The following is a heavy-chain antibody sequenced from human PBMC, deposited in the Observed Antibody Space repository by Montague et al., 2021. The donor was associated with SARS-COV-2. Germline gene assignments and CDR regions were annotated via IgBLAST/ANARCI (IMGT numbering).Heavy chain of an antibody. V-gene: IGHV4-34*01. Sequence: SETLSLTCAVYGGSLSGYYWSWIRQPPAKGLEWMGEINHSANTKYNPSLKSPVTISIDTSKNQFSLKMTSVTAAATATYYCAGGVYPSGSYYNRYYYGLNIWGPGTTVIVSS. CDR2: INHSANT. D-gene: IGHD3-10*01. CDR3: AGGVYPSGSYYNRYYYGLNI. J-gene: IGHJ6*02. CDR1: GGSLSGYY.